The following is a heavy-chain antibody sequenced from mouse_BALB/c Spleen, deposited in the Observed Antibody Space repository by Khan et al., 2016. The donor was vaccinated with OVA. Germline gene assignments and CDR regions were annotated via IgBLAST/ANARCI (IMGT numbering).Heavy chain of an antibody. CDR2: INPDNDGI. V-gene: IGHV1S136*01. D-gene: IGHD4-1*01. CDR3: AREASNWDFSFAY. CDR1: GYTFTNYV. J-gene: IGHJ3*01. Sequence: EVQLQESGPDLVKPGASVKMSCKASGYTFTNYVMHWVKQKPGQGLEWIGYINPDNDGIRYNEKFKDKATLTSDKSSSTAYLELSSLTSEDSAFYYCAREASNWDFSFAYGGQGTLVTVSA.